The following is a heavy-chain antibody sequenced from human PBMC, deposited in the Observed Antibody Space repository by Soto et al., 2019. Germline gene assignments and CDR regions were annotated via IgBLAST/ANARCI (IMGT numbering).Heavy chain of an antibody. CDR2: IWYDGSNK. Sequence: QVQLVESGGGVVQPGRSLRLSCAASGFTFSSYGMHWVRQAPGKGLEWVAVIWYDGSNKYYADSVKGRFTISRDNSKNTLYLQMNSLRAEDTAVYYCARGAAAGTVAYGMDVWGQGTTVTVSS. CDR3: ARGAAAGTVAYGMDV. CDR1: GFTFSSYG. V-gene: IGHV3-33*01. D-gene: IGHD6-13*01. J-gene: IGHJ6*02.